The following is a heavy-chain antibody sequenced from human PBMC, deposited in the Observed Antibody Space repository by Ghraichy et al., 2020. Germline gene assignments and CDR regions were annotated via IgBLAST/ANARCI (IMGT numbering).Heavy chain of an antibody. D-gene: IGHD4-11*01. CDR2: FDPEDGET. CDR3: ATATVTTYLSSAFDI. V-gene: IGHV1-24*01. J-gene: IGHJ3*02. Sequence: ASVKVSCKVSGYTLTELSMHWVRQAPGKGLEWMGGFDPEDGETIYAQKFQGRVTMTEDTSTDTAYMELSSLRSEDTAVYYCATATVTTYLSSAFDIWGQGTMVTVSS. CDR1: GYTLTELS.